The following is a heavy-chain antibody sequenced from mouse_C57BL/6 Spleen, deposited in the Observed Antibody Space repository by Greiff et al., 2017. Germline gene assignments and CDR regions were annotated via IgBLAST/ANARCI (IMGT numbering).Heavy chain of an antibody. CDR3: ARGCAY. CDR2: ISYDGSN. CDR1: GYSITSGYY. Sequence: EVKLLESGPGLVKPSQSLSLTCSVTGYSITSGYYWNWIRQFPGNKLEWMGYISYDGSNTSNPSLKIRISITRDTAKNQFFLKLNSVTTEDTATYYCARGCAYWGQGTLVTVSA. J-gene: IGHJ3*01. V-gene: IGHV3-6*01.